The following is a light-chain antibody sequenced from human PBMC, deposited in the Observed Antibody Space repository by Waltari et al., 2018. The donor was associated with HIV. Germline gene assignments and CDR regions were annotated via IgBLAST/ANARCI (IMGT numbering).Light chain of an antibody. CDR3: QQYSDSPPGT. J-gene: IGKJ1*01. V-gene: IGKV3-20*01. Sequence: EIVLTQSPGTLSLSPGSCVTLSCRASRSLRVRYIAWYQQRPGQPPRLLIYEGVTRATGIPDRFSGSGSVRDFSLSISRLEPEDFAVYFCQQYSDSPPGTFGQGTKVEMK. CDR1: RSLRVRY. CDR2: EGV.